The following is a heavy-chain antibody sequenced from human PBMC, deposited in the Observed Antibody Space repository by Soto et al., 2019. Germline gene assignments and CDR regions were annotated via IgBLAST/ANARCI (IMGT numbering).Heavy chain of an antibody. CDR3: AIIDYGDYNWFDP. CDR2: IYHSGST. V-gene: IGHV4-38-2*02. Sequence: SETLSLTCTVSGYSISSGYYWGWIRQPPGKGLEWIGSIYHSGSTYYNPSLKSRVTISVDTSKNQFSLKLSSVTAADPAVYYCAIIDYGDYNWFDPWGQGTLVTVSS. D-gene: IGHD4-17*01. J-gene: IGHJ5*02. CDR1: GYSISSGYY.